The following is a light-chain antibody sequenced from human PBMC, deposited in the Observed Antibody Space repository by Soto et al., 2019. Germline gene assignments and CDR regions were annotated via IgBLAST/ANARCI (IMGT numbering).Light chain of an antibody. J-gene: IGLJ1*01. CDR1: RSNIGSNT. V-gene: IGLV1-44*01. CDR3: AAWDDSLNGFYV. Sequence: QSVLTQPPSASGTPGQRVTISCSGSRSNIGSNTVNWYQQPPGSAPKLLIYSNNQRPSGVPDRFSGSKSGTSASLAISGLRSEDEADYYCAAWDDSLNGFYVFGTGTKVTVL. CDR2: SNN.